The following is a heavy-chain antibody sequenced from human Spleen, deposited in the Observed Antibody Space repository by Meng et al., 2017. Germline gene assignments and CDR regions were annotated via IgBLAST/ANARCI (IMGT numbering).Heavy chain of an antibody. Sequence: GGSLRLSCEASGFTFDDYAMHWVRQAPGKGLEWVSGISWNSGSIGYADSVKGRFTISRDNARNLLYLQMNSLRAGDTAVYYCARYWGGKIYWGQGTLVTVSS. J-gene: IGHJ4*02. CDR2: ISWNSGSI. CDR3: ARYWGGKIY. D-gene: IGHD7-27*01. V-gene: IGHV3-9*01. CDR1: GFTFDDYA.